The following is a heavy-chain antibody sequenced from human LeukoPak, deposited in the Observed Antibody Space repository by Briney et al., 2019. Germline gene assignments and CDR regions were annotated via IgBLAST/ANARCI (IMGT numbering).Heavy chain of an antibody. CDR1: GFTFSSYS. CDR2: INHSGST. J-gene: IGHJ3*02. V-gene: IGHV4-34*01. CDR3: ASLLAFDI. D-gene: IGHD2-21*01. Sequence: GSLRLSCAASGFTFSSYSMNWVRQPPGKGLEWIGEINHSGSTNYNPSLKSRVTISVDTSKNQFSLKLSSVTAADTAVYYCASLLAFDIWGQGTMVTVSS.